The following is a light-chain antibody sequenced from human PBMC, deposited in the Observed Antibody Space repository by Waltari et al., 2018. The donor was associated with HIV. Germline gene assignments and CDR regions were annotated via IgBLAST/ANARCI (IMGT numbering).Light chain of an antibody. CDR3: QQYDNVPPT. CDR1: QDISNY. CDR2: DAS. V-gene: IGKV1-33*01. J-gene: IGKJ4*01. Sequence: DIQMTQSPSSLSASVGDRVTITCQASQDISNYLNWYQQKPGKAPKLLIVDASNLETGVPSRLSGSGSGTDFTFTISSLQPEDIATYYCQQYDNVPPTFGGGTKVEIK.